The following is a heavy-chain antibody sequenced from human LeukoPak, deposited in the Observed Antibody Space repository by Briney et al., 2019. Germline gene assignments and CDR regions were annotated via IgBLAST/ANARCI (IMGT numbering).Heavy chain of an antibody. D-gene: IGHD4-11*01. CDR2: IKGDGSEI. CDR1: GFSFSTYW. Sequence: GGSLRLSCAASGFSFSTYWMRWARQTPGKGLEWVSNIKGDGSEINYVDSVKGRFTISRDNAKNSLSLQMNSLTADDTGVYYCAREGLPYSGDHWGQGTLVTVSS. J-gene: IGHJ4*02. CDR3: AREGLPYSGDH. V-gene: IGHV3-7*01.